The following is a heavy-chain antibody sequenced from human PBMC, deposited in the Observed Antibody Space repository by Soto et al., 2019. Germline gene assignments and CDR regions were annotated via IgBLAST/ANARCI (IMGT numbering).Heavy chain of an antibody. D-gene: IGHD2-8*01. V-gene: IGHV1-8*01. J-gene: IGHJ6*02. CDR3: ASLSQSGMVYAAGYYYYGMDV. CDR2: MNPNSGNT. Sequence: GASVQVSCKACGCTFTSYDINWVRQATGQGLEWMGWMNPNSGNTGYAQKFQGRVTMTRNTSISTAYMELSSLRSEDTAVYYCASLSQSGMVYAAGYYYYGMDVWGQGTTVTVSS. CDR1: GCTFTSYD.